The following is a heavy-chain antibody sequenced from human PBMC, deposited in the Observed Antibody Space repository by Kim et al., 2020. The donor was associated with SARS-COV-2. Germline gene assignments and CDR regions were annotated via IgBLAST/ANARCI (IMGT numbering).Heavy chain of an antibody. CDR1: GFTFGDYA. CDR3: TRAAGVLRFLEWLPNWFDP. D-gene: IGHD3-3*01. J-gene: IGHJ5*02. V-gene: IGHV3-49*03. Sequence: GGSLRLSCTASGFTFGDYAMSWFRQAPGKGLEWVGFIRSKAYGGTTEYAASVKGRFTISRDDSKSIAYLQMNSLKTEDTAVYYCTRAAGVLRFLEWLPNWFDPWGQGTLVTVSS. CDR2: IRSKAYGGTT.